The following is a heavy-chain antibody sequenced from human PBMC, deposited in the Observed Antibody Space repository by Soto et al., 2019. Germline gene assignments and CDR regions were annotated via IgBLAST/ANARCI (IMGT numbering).Heavy chain of an antibody. D-gene: IGHD3-22*01. CDR3: ASHPDYYDSSGYIGLYFDY. V-gene: IGHV4-59*08. J-gene: IGHJ4*02. CDR2: IYYSGST. CDR1: GGSISSYY. Sequence: SETLSLTCTVSGGSISSYYWSWIRQPPGKGLEWIGYIYYSGSTNYNPSLKSRVTISVDTSKNQFSLKLSSVTAADTAVHYCASHPDYYDSSGYIGLYFDYWGQGTLVTVS.